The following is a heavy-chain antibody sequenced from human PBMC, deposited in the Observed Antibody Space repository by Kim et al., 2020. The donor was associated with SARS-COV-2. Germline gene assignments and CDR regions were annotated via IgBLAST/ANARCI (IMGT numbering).Heavy chain of an antibody. D-gene: IGHD3-9*01. V-gene: IGHV3-9*01. CDR3: AKDKDDILTGYYNGGAFDI. CDR2: ISWNSGSI. J-gene: IGHJ3*02. CDR1: GFTFDDYA. Sequence: GGSLRLSCAASGFTFDDYAMHWVRQAPGKGLEWVSGISWNSGSIGYADSVKGRFTISRDNAKNSLYLQMNSLRAEDTALYYCAKDKDDILTGYYNGGAFDIWGQGTMVTVYS.